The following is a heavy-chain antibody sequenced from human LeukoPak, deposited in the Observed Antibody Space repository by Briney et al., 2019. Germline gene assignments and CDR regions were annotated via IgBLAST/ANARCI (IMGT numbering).Heavy chain of an antibody. D-gene: IGHD6-13*01. V-gene: IGHV3-21*01. Sequence: GGSLRLSCAASGFTFSSYSMNWVRHAPGKGLEWVSSISSSSSYIYYADSVKGRFTISRDNAKDSLYLQMNSLRAEDTAVYYCAREAAAAGHNWFDPWGQGTLVTVSS. CDR2: ISSSSSYI. CDR3: AREAAAAGHNWFDP. J-gene: IGHJ5*02. CDR1: GFTFSSYS.